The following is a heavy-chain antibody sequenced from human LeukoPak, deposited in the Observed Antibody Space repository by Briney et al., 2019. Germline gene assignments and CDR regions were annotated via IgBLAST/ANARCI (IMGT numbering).Heavy chain of an antibody. Sequence: SETLSLTCAVYGGSFSGYYWSWIRQPPGKGRPWIGEINHSGSTNYKPSLKSRVTISVDTSTNQFSLKLTSLTSADTAVYYCARGFYSSSWVDYWGQGTLVTVSS. V-gene: IGHV4-34*01. CDR1: GGSFSGYY. D-gene: IGHD6-13*01. CDR2: INHSGST. J-gene: IGHJ4*02. CDR3: ARGFYSSSWVDY.